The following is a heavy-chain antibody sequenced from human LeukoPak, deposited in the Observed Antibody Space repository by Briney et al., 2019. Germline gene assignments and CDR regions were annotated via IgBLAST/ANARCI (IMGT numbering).Heavy chain of an antibody. Sequence: GGSLRLSCAASGFTFSSYGMHWVRQAPGKGLEWVAVMWYDGSNKYYADSVKGRFTISRDNSKNTLYLQMNSLRAEDTAVYYCARDVALTGTTRGGFDPWGQGTLVTVSS. D-gene: IGHD1-20*01. V-gene: IGHV3-33*01. CDR3: ARDVALTGTTRGGFDP. CDR2: MWYDGSNK. CDR1: GFTFSSYG. J-gene: IGHJ5*02.